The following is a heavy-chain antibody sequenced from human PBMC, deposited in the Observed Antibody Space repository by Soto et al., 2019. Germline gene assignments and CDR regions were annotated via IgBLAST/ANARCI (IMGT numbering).Heavy chain of an antibody. CDR1: GLSFNDYA. J-gene: IGHJ4*02. CDR2: ISSNGVST. CDR3: VKDRFVNY. V-gene: IGHV3-64D*06. D-gene: IGHD3-3*01. Sequence: PGGSLRVSCSASGLSFNDYAMHWVRQAAGKGLKYVSSISSNGVSTYYADSVKGRFTISRENSKNTLYLQMNSLRVEDTAVYYCVKDRFVNYWGQGALVSVSS.